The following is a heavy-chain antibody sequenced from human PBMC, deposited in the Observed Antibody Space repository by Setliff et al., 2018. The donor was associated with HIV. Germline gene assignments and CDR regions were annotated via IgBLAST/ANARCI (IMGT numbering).Heavy chain of an antibody. V-gene: IGHV4-39*02. CDR2: IFYSGSA. CDR3: AREDSSYHYFDS. CDR1: GGTISSSNYY. Sequence: SETLSLTCTVSGGTISSSNYYWGWLRQPPGKGRVWIGSIFYSGSANYNPSHTSPVTITVDTSKNQFSLILRSVTAADTAVYWCAREDSSYHYFDSWGQGMLVTVSS. J-gene: IGHJ4*02. D-gene: IGHD3-22*01.